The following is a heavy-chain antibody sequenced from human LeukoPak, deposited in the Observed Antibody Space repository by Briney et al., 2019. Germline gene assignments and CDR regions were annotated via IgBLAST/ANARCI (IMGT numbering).Heavy chain of an antibody. J-gene: IGHJ4*02. CDR2: IYYSGST. CDR3: ARSGTKTNGFDH. CDR1: GGSISTYY. Sequence: SETLSLTCTVSGGSISTYYWSWIRQLPGKELEWIGYIYYSGSTNYNPSLKSRVTISVDTSKNQFSLKLSSVTAADTAVYYCARSGTKTNGFDHWGQGTLVTVSS. V-gene: IGHV4-59*01. D-gene: IGHD2-8*01.